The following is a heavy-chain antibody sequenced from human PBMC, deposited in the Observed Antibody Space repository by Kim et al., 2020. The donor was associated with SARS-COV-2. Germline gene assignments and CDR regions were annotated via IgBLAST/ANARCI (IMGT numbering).Heavy chain of an antibody. CDR3: ARDFPYYYGSGEGY. V-gene: IGHV4-59*01. CDR1: GGSISSYY. CDR2: IYYSGST. J-gene: IGHJ4*02. Sequence: SETLSLTCTVSGGSISSYYWSWIRQLPGKGLEWIGYIYYSGSTNYNPSLKSRVTISVDTSKNQFSLKLSSVTAADTAVYYCARDFPYYYGSGEGYWGQGTLVTVSS. D-gene: IGHD3-10*01.